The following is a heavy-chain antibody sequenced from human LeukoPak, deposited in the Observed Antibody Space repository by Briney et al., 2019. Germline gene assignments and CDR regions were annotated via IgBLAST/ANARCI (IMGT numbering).Heavy chain of an antibody. CDR2: IWFDGKNT. D-gene: IGHD7-27*01. V-gene: IGHV3-33*01. J-gene: IGHJ3*02. CDR3: ARDYNWGDGAFDI. CDR1: GFTFSTHA. Sequence: GGSLRLSCAASGFTFSTHAMHWVRQAPAKGLEWVAMIWFDGKNTHYVDSVKGRFTISRDNSKNTVDLRMNSLRAEDTAVYYCARDYNWGDGAFDIWGQGTMGTVSS.